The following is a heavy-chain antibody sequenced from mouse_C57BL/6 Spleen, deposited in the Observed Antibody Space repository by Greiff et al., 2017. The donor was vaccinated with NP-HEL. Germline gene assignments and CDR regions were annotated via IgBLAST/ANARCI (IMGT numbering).Heavy chain of an antibody. D-gene: IGHD3-2*02. CDR2: ISDGGSYT. V-gene: IGHV5-4*01. J-gene: IGHJ2*01. CDR3: ARDQDSSGSYYFDY. Sequence: DVHLVESGGGLVKPGGSLKLSCAASGFTFSSYAMSWVRQTPEKRLEWVATISDGGSYTYYPDNVKGRFTISRDNAKNNLYLQMSHLKSEDTAMYYCARDQDSSGSYYFDYWGQGTTLTVSS. CDR1: GFTFSSYA.